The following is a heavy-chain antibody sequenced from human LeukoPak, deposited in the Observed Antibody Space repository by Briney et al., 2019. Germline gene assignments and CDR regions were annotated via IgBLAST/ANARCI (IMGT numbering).Heavy chain of an antibody. CDR3: AREGVDSGHDAFDI. D-gene: IGHD6-19*01. CDR2: MNPNSGNT. CDR1: GYTFTSYD. Sequence: ASVKVSCKASGYTFTSYDINWVRQATGQGLEWMGWMNPNSGNTGYAQKFQGRVTMTRNTSISTAYMELSSLRSEDTAVYYCAREGVDSGHDAFDIWGQGTMVTVSS. V-gene: IGHV1-8*01. J-gene: IGHJ3*02.